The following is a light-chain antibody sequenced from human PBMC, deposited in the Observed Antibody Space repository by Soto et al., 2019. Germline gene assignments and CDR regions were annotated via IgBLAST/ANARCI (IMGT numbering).Light chain of an antibody. CDR3: QHSYSIPFT. CDR2: TAS. V-gene: IGKV1-39*01. J-gene: IGKJ2*01. CDR1: QNIYSY. Sequence: DIQMTQSPSSLSSSVGDRVTITCRASQNIYSYLNWYQQKPGTAPKLLIYTASNLQRGVPSKFSGSGSGTDFTLTISSLQPEYFATYYCQHSYSIPFTFGQGTKLEI.